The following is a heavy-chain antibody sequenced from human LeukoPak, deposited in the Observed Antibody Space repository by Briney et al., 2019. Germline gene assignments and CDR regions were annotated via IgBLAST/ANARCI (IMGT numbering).Heavy chain of an antibody. V-gene: IGHV4-4*07. CDR1: GGSISSYY. Sequence: SETLSLTCTVSGGSISSYYWSWIRQPAGKGLEWIGRIYTSGSTNYNPSLKSRVTMSVDTSKNQFSLKLSSVTAADTAVYYCAREVAGIYCSGGSCYSGDYYYYYYMDVWGKGTTVTISS. D-gene: IGHD2-15*01. CDR2: IYTSGST. J-gene: IGHJ6*03. CDR3: AREVAGIYCSGGSCYSGDYYYYYYMDV.